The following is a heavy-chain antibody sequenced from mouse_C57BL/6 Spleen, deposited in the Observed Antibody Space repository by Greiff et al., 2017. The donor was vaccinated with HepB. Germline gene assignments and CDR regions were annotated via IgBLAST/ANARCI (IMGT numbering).Heavy chain of an antibody. CDR1: GYAFSSSW. Sequence: QVQLQQSGPELVKPGASVKISCKASGYAFSSSWMNWVKQRPGKGLEWIGRIYPGDGDTNYNGKFKGKATLTADKSSSTAYMQLSSLTSEDSAVYFCARLGYYGSKDYFDYWGQGTTLTVSS. D-gene: IGHD1-1*01. CDR3: ARLGYYGSKDYFDY. V-gene: IGHV1-82*01. J-gene: IGHJ2*01. CDR2: IYPGDGDT.